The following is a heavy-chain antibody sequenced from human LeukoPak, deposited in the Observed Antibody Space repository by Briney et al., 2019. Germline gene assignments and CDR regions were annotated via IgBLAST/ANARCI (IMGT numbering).Heavy chain of an antibody. V-gene: IGHV4-38-2*02. CDR2: IYHSGST. D-gene: IGHD6-13*01. CDR3: ASNGMYSSSW. J-gene: IGHJ4*02. CDR1: GYSISSGYY. Sequence: SETLSPTCTVSGYSISSGYYWGWIRQPPGKGLEWIGSIYHSGSTYYNPSLKSRVTISVDTSKNQFSLKLSSVTAADAAVYYCASNGMYSSSWWGQGTLVTVSS.